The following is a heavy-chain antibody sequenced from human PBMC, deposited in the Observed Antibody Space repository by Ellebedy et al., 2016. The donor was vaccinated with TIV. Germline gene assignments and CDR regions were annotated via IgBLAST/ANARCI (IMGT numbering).Heavy chain of an antibody. V-gene: IGHV3-30-3*01. Sequence: GESLKISCAASGFTFSNYAMHWVRQAPGKGLEWVAVISYDGSNKYYADSVKGRFTISRDNSKNTLYLQMSSLRAEDTAVYYCAKDRDSYDSALFDYWGQGTLVTVSS. CDR2: ISYDGSNK. D-gene: IGHD3-22*01. CDR1: GFTFSNYA. CDR3: AKDRDSYDSALFDY. J-gene: IGHJ4*02.